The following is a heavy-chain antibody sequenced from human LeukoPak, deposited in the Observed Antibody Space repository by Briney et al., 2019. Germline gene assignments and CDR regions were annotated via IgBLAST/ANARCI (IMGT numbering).Heavy chain of an antibody. Sequence: GGSLRLSCAASGFTFSSYGMHWVRQAPGKGLEWVAIVSYDGSNKYYADSVKGRFTISRDNSKNTLYSQMNSLRAEDTAVYYCAREGYRYGHYFDYWGQGTLVTVSS. J-gene: IGHJ4*02. CDR1: GFTFSSYG. D-gene: IGHD5-18*01. CDR3: AREGYRYGHYFDY. CDR2: VSYDGSNK. V-gene: IGHV3-30*03.